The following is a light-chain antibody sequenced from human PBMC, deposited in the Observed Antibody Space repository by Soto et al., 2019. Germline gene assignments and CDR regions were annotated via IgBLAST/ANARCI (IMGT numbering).Light chain of an antibody. J-gene: IGLJ2*01. CDR1: SSNIGNNY. Sequence: QSVLTQPPSVSAAPGQKVTISCSGSSSNIGNNYISWYQQLPQTAPKLLIYAKDKRPSGIPDRFSGSKSGTSATLGITGLQTGDEADYYCETWDSRLSAVVFGGGTKLTVL. V-gene: IGLV1-51*01. CDR3: ETWDSRLSAVV. CDR2: AKD.